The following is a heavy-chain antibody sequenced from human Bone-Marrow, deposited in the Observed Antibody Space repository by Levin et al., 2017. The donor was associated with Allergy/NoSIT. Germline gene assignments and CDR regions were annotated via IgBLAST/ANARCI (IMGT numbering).Heavy chain of an antibody. D-gene: IGHD2-15*01. CDR3: ARLHCSGGVNYYYYYMDV. V-gene: IGHV4-39*01. CDR1: GGSISSSSYY. Sequence: SETLSLTCTVSGGSISSSSYYWGWIRQPPGKGLEWIGSIYYSGSTYYNPSLKSRVTISVDTSKNQFSLKLSSVTAADTAVYYCARLHCSGGVNYYYYYMDVWGKGTTVTVSS. CDR2: IYYSGST. J-gene: IGHJ6*03.